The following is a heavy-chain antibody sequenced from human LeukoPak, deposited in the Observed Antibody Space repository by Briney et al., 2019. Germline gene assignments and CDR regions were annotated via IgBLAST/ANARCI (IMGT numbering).Heavy chain of an antibody. Sequence: PGGSLRLSCAASGFTFSSYVMSWVRQAPGKGLEWVPAISGSGGSTYYADSVKGRFTISRDNSKNTLYLQMNSLRAEGTAVYYCAKENCDILTGYYAWWCYYGMDVWGQGTTVTVSS. CDR2: ISGSGGST. CDR3: AKENCDILTGYYAWWCYYGMDV. V-gene: IGHV3-23*01. J-gene: IGHJ6*02. D-gene: IGHD3-9*01. CDR1: GFTFSSYV.